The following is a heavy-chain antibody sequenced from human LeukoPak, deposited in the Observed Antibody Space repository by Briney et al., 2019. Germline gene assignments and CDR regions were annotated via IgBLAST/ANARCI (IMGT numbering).Heavy chain of an antibody. D-gene: IGHD1-26*01. CDR1: GFTFDDYA. CDR2: ISWNSGSI. Sequence: PGGSLRLSCAASGFTFDDYAMHWVRQAPGKGLEWVSGISWNSGSIGYADSVKGRFTISRDNAKNSLYLQMNSLRAEDTAVYYCARELGGELPWMVYWGQGTLVTVSS. J-gene: IGHJ4*02. CDR3: ARELGGELPWMVY. V-gene: IGHV3-9*01.